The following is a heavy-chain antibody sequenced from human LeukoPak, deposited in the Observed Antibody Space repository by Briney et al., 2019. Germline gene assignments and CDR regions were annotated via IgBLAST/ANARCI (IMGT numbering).Heavy chain of an antibody. D-gene: IGHD3-3*01. CDR3: ARRGTIFGPESL. CDR1: GGSISYYY. CDR2: IYTSGNT. Sequence: KASETLSLTCSVSGGSISYYYWTWLRQPPGKGLEWIGYIYTSGNTDYNPSLKSRVSMSLDTSKSQLSLNLSSVTAADTAVYFCARRGTIFGPESLWGRGTLVTVSS. V-gene: IGHV4-4*09. J-gene: IGHJ2*01.